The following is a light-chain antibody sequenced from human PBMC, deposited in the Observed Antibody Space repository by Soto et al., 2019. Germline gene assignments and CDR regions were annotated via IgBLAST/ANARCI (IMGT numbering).Light chain of an antibody. J-gene: IGKJ1*01. Sequence: DIQMTQSPSTLSASVGDRVTISCRASQDIGTWLAWYQQKPEKAPKVLIYRASHLESGVPSRFSGSGSGTDFTLTISSLQPEDFATYYCQQSYSTPWTFGQGTKVDIK. CDR3: QQSYSTPWT. V-gene: IGKV1-5*03. CDR1: QDIGTW. CDR2: RAS.